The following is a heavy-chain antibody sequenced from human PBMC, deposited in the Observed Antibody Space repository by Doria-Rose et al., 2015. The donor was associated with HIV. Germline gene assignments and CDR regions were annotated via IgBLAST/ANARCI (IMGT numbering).Heavy chain of an antibody. CDR3: ARIKSSRWYHKYYFDF. V-gene: IGHV2-26*01. CDR2: ISSDDER. Sequence: QITLKESGPVLVKPTETLTLTCTVSGVSLSSPGMGVSWIRQPPGKALEWLANISSDDERSYNTSLKSRLIISRGTAKSQVVLTMTDMDPVDTATYYCARIKSSRWYHKYYFDFWGQGTLAIVSA. CDR1: GVSLSSPGMG. J-gene: IGHJ4*02. D-gene: IGHD6-13*01.